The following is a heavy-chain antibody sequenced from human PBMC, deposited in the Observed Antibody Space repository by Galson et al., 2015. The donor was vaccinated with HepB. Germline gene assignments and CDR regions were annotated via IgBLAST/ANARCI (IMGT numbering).Heavy chain of an antibody. CDR2: ISSSGSYI. CDR3: AGLGVLWFGESTPMPYDY. J-gene: IGHJ4*02. CDR1: GFTFSNYR. Sequence: SLRLSCAAFGFTFSNYRMNWVRQAPGKGLEWISSISSSGSYIYYADSVKGRFTISRDNTKNSLYLQMSSLRAEDTTVYYCAGLGVLWFGESTPMPYDYWGQGTLVTVSS. V-gene: IGHV3-21*01. D-gene: IGHD3-10*01.